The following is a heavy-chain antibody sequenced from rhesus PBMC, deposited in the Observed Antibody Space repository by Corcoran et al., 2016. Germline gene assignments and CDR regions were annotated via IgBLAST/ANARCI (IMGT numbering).Heavy chain of an antibody. CDR1: GGSISGYYL. CDR3: AREVVVGIAAGRDVDY. CDR2: IYGGRGST. V-gene: IGHV4-106*01. Sequence: QVQLQESGPGVVKPSETLSLTCAVSGGSISGYYLWSWIRQPPGEGLEWIGYIYGGRGSTSYNPALKSRVIISIDTSKNQFSLKLSSVTAADTAVYYCAREVVVGIAAGRDVDYWGQGVLVTVSS. J-gene: IGHJ4*01. D-gene: IGHD6-13*01.